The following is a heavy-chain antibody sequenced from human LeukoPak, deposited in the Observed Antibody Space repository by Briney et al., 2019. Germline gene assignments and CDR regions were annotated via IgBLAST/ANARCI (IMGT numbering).Heavy chain of an antibody. V-gene: IGHV3-23*01. Sequence: GGSLRLSCAASGFTFSSYAMSWVRQAPGKGLEWVSAISGSGGSTYYADSVKGRFTISRDNFKNTLYLQMNSLRAEDTAVYYCAKVSYYDSSGFFDYWGQGTLVTVSS. CDR1: GFTFSSYA. J-gene: IGHJ4*02. CDR2: ISGSGGST. D-gene: IGHD3-22*01. CDR3: AKVSYYDSSGFFDY.